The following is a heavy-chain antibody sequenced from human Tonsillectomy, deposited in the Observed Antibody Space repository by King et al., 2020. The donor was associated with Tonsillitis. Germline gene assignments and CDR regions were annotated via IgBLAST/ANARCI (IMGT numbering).Heavy chain of an antibody. V-gene: IGHV1-2*02. Sequence: VQLVESGAEVKKPGASVNVSCKASGYIFTGYYIHWVRQAPGQGLEWMGWINPTSGGTKFAQKFQGRVTMTRDTSIATAYMELSRLRSDDTAVYYCARDRSTGYYSLYFDFWGRGTLVTVSS. J-gene: IGHJ2*01. CDR1: GYIFTGYY. CDR3: ARDRSTGYYSLYFDF. CDR2: INPTSGGT. D-gene: IGHD2-15*01.